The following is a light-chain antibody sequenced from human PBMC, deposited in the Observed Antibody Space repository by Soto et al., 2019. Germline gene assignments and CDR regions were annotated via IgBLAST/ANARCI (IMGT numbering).Light chain of an antibody. CDR3: QQYNNWPLT. CDR2: GAS. Sequence: EIVMTQSPATLSVSPGERATLSCRASQSVSSNLAWYQQKPGQAARLLIYGASTSTTGIPARFSGSGSGTEVTLTISSLQSEDFAVYYCQQYNNWPLTFGGGTKVEIK. V-gene: IGKV3-15*01. J-gene: IGKJ4*02. CDR1: QSVSSN.